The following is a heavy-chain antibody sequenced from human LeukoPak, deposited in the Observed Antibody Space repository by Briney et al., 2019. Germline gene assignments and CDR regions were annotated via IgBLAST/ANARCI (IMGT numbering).Heavy chain of an antibody. J-gene: IGHJ4*02. V-gene: IGHV3-23*01. CDR3: LGDREDDTSGNIDF. Sequence: GGSLRLSCAASGFTFSSYIMPWVRQAPGKGLEWVSSILSNGFDTSYAESVKGRITISRDNSKNTLFLEMSSLRAEDTALYYCLGDREDDTSGNIDFWGQGTLVTVSS. CDR2: ILSNGFDT. D-gene: IGHD3-22*01. CDR1: GFTFSSYI.